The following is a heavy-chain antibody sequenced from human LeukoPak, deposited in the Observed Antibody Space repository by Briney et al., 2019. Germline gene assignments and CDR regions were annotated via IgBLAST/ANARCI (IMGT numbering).Heavy chain of an antibody. Sequence: GGSLRLSCAASGFAFSNYPMHWVRQAPGKGLEWVAVISYDGSNKYYADSVKGRFTISRDNSKNTLYLQMNSLRAEDTAVYYCTMVRENWFDPWGQGTLVTVSS. V-gene: IGHV3-30*04. J-gene: IGHJ5*02. CDR3: TMVRENWFDP. CDR2: ISYDGSNK. D-gene: IGHD3-10*01. CDR1: GFAFSNYP.